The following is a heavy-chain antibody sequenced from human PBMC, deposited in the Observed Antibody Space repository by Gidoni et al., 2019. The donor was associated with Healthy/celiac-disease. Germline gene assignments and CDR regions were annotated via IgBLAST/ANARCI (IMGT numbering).Heavy chain of an antibody. J-gene: IGHJ6*02. D-gene: IGHD5-12*01. Sequence: EVQLLESGGGLVQPGGSLRLSCAASGFTFSSYAMSWVRQAPGKGLEWVSAISGSGGSTYYADSVKGRFTISRDNSKNTLYLQMNSLRAEDTAVYYCAKDFLVASEAYYYYGMDVWGQGTTVTVSS. CDR1: GFTFSSYA. CDR2: ISGSGGST. V-gene: IGHV3-23*01. CDR3: AKDFLVASEAYYYYGMDV.